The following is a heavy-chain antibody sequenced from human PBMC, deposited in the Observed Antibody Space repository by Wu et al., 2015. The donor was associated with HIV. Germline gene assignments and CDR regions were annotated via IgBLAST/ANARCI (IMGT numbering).Heavy chain of an antibody. D-gene: IGHD2-15*01. Sequence: QVQLVQSGAEVKKPGSSVKVSCKASGDTFSNYAISWVRQAPGQGLEWMGGFIPIFKTTNYARKFQGRVSITADESSTTAYMELSGLKSEDTAVYYCARDPGYCSGGSCSDVWGQVTTVTVSS. CDR2: FIPIFKTT. CDR3: ARDPGYCSGGSCSDV. J-gene: IGHJ6*02. V-gene: IGHV1-69*12. CDR1: GDTFSNYA.